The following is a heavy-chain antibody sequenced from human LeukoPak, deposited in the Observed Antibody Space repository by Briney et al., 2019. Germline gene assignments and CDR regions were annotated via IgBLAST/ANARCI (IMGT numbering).Heavy chain of an antibody. V-gene: IGHV1-2*02. D-gene: IGHD6-13*01. CDR2: INPNSGGT. J-gene: IGHJ4*02. CDR3: ARSKYSSSWYAFDY. Sequence: GASVKVSCKASGYTFTGYYMHWVRQAPGQGLERMGWINPNSGGTNYAQKFQGRVTMTRDTSISTAYMELSRLRSDDTAVYYCARSKYSSSWYAFDYWGQGTLVTVSS. CDR1: GYTFTGYY.